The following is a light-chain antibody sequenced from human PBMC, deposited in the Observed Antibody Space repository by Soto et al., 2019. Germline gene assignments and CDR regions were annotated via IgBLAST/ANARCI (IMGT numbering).Light chain of an antibody. CDR3: QQYDASPPT. CDR1: QGISSSY. V-gene: IGKV3-20*01. Sequence: DNVLTQSPGPLSLSPGERATLSCRASQGISSSYLAWYQQKPGQGPRLLIFGASSRAAGIRDSFSGSGSGTVFTLSISRLEPEDFAVYYCQQYDASPPTFGQWTKVEIQ. J-gene: IGKJ1*01. CDR2: GAS.